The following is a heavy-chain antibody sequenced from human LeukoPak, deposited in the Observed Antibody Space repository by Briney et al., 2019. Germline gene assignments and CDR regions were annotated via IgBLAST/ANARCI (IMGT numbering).Heavy chain of an antibody. J-gene: IGHJ6*03. CDR1: GFTFSSYS. CDR3: AKDYVGGYYYYMDV. V-gene: IGHV3-21*01. Sequence: PGGSLRLSCAASGFTFSSYSMNWVRQAPGKGLEWVSAISGDSRYIYYADSVRGRFTISRDNAENSLYLQMNSLRAEDTAVYYCAKDYVGGYYYYMDVWGKGTTVTVSS. CDR2: ISGDSRYI. D-gene: IGHD3-16*01.